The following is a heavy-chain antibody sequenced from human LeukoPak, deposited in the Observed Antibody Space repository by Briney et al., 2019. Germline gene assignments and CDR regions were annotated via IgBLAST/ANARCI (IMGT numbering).Heavy chain of an antibody. Sequence: GGSLRLSCAASGFTFSSYAMSWVRQAPGKGLEWVSAISGSGGSTYYADSVKGRFIISRDNSKNTLYLQMNSLRAEDAAVYYCAKDRIVGATFYYYYGMDVWGQGTTVTVSS. CDR3: AKDRIVGATFYYYYGMDV. CDR1: GFTFSSYA. CDR2: ISGSGGST. V-gene: IGHV3-23*01. J-gene: IGHJ6*02. D-gene: IGHD1-26*01.